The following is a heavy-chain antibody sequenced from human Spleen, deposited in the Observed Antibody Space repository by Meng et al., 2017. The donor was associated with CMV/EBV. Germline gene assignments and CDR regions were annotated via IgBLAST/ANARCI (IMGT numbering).Heavy chain of an antibody. CDR2: IYSGGST. CDR3: ARADDYSNYGMDV. CDR1: GFTVSSNY. Sequence: GESLKISCAASGFTVSSNYMSWVRQAPGKGLEWVSVIYSGGSTYYADSVKGRFTISRDISKNTLYLQMNSLRAEDTAVYYCARADDYSNYGMDVWGQGTTVTVSS. V-gene: IGHV3-53*01. J-gene: IGHJ6*02. D-gene: IGHD4-11*01.